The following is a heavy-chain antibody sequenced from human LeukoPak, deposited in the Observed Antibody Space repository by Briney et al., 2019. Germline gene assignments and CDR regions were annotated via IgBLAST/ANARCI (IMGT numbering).Heavy chain of an antibody. CDR3: ARSSYGGPNYFDY. CDR1: GFTFSDYY. V-gene: IGHV3-11*04. Sequence: GGSLRLSCAASGFTFSDYYMSWIRQAPGKGLEWVSYISSSGSTIYYGDSVKGRFTISRDNAKNSLYLQMNSLRAEDTAVYYCARSSYGGPNYFDYWGQGTLVTVSS. D-gene: IGHD2-15*01. CDR2: ISSSGSTI. J-gene: IGHJ4*02.